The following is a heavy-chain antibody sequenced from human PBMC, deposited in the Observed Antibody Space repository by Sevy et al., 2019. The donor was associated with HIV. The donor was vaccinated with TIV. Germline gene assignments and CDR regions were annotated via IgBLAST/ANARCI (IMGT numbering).Heavy chain of an antibody. D-gene: IGHD3-22*01. CDR1: GFSFDDYT. J-gene: IGHJ4*02. CDR2: ISWDGGRT. CDR3: SKDKHDSTGYYFDY. V-gene: IGHV3-43*01. Sequence: VSLRLSCAASGFSFDDYTMHWVRQAPGKGLEWVSLISWDGGRTYYADSLKGRFTISRDNSKNSLFLQMNSLRTEDTALYYCSKDKHDSTGYYFDYWGQGTLVTVSS.